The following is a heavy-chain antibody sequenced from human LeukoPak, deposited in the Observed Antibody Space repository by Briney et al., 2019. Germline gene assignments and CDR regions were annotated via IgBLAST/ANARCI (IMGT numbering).Heavy chain of an antibody. CDR3: ARDGYNPYEFDY. CDR2: IYYSGST. J-gene: IGHJ4*02. D-gene: IGHD5-24*01. V-gene: IGHV4-59*01. Sequence: SETLSLTCTVSGGSISSYYWSWIRQPPGKGLEWIGYIYYSGSTNYNPSLKSRVTISVDTSKNQFSLKLSSVTAADTAVYYCARDGYNPYEFDYWGQGTLVTVSS. CDR1: GGSISSYY.